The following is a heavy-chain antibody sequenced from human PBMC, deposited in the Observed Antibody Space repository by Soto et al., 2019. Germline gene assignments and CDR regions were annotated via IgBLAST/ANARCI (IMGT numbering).Heavy chain of an antibody. CDR2: INHSGST. D-gene: IGHD3-3*01. CDR1: GGSFSGYY. V-gene: IGHV4-34*01. CDR3: CITIFGVVMDDY. Sequence: SETLSLTCAVYGGSFSGYYWSWIRQPPGKGLEWIGEINHSGSTNYNPSLKSRVTISVDTSKNQFSLKLSSVTAADTAVYYCCITIFGVVMDDYWGQGTLVTVSS. J-gene: IGHJ4*02.